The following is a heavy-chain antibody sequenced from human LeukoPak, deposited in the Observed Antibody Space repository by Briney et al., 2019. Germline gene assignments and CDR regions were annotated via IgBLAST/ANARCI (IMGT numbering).Heavy chain of an antibody. V-gene: IGHV3-23*01. D-gene: IGHD6-13*01. CDR3: AKDPPAATVVDY. J-gene: IGHJ4*02. Sequence: GGSLRLSCAASGFTFSSYAMSWVRQAPGKGLEWVSAISGSGSSTYYADSVKGRFTISRDNSKNTLYLQINSLRAEDTAVYYCAKDPPAATVVDYWGQGTLVTVSS. CDR2: ISGSGSST. CDR1: GFTFSSYA.